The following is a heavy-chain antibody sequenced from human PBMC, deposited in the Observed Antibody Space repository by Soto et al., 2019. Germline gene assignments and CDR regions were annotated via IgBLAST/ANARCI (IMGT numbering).Heavy chain of an antibody. D-gene: IGHD3-22*01. V-gene: IGHV1-69*06. Sequence: ASVRVSCKASGGTFSSYAISWVRQAPGQGLEWMGGIIPIFGTANYAQKFQGRVTITADKSTSTAYMELSSLRSEDTAVYYCARQRDYYDSSGYQRCFDLWGRGTLVTVSS. CDR3: ARQRDYYDSSGYQRCFDL. CDR2: IIPIFGTA. J-gene: IGHJ2*01. CDR1: GGTFSSYA.